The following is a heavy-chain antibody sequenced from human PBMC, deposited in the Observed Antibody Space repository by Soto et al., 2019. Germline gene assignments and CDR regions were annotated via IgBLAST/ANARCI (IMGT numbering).Heavy chain of an antibody. D-gene: IGHD1-26*01. CDR2: INAGNGNT. V-gene: IGHV1-3*01. CDR1: GYTFTSYA. J-gene: IGHJ2*01. CDR3: ARGGSLYWYFDL. Sequence: VNVCCNASGYTFTSYAMHWVRQAPGQRLEWMGWINAGNGNTKYSQKFQGRVTITRDTSASTAYMELSSLRSEDTAVYYCARGGSLYWYFDLWGRGTLVTVSS.